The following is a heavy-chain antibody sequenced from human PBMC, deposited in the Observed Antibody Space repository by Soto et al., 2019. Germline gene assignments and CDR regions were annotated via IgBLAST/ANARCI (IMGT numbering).Heavy chain of an antibody. CDR1: GFTFSSYA. CDR2: ISGSGGST. V-gene: IGHV3-23*01. J-gene: IGHJ4*02. D-gene: IGHD2-2*01. CDR3: AKDSQRYCSSTSCYYFDY. Sequence: PGGSLRLTCAASGFTFSSYAMSWVRQAPGKGLEWVSAISGSGGSTYYADSVKGRFTISRDNSKNTLYLQMNSLRAEDTAVYYCAKDSQRYCSSTSCYYFDYWGQGTLVTVSS.